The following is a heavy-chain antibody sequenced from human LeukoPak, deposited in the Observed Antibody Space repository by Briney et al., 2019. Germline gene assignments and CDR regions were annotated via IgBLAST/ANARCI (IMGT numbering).Heavy chain of an antibody. CDR3: AKDQGDSLVGATEGFDY. CDR2: ISYDGSNK. CDR1: GFTFSSYG. Sequence: GRSLRLSCAASGFTFSSYGMHWVRQAPGKGLEWVAVISYDGSNKYYADSVKGRFTISRDNSKNTLYLQMSSLRAEDTAVYYCAKDQGDSLVGATEGFDYWGQGTLVTVSS. D-gene: IGHD1-26*01. J-gene: IGHJ4*02. V-gene: IGHV3-30*18.